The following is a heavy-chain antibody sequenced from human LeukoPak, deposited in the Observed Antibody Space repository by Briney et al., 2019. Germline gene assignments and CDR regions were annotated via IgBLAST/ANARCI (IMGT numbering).Heavy chain of an antibody. D-gene: IGHD6-6*01. CDR1: GGSISSHY. CDR2: IYYSGST. J-gene: IGHJ5*02. Sequence: TLSLTCTVSGGSISSHYWSWIRQPPGKGLEWIGYIYYSGSTNYNPSLKSRVTISVDTSKNQFSLKLSSVTAADTAVYYCARSSGVGNWFDPWGQGTLVTVSS. V-gene: IGHV4-59*11. CDR3: ARSSGVGNWFDP.